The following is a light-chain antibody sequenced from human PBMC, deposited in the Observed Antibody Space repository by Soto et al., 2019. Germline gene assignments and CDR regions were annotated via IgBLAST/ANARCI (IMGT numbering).Light chain of an antibody. CDR2: QDN. CDR1: KLGDKY. J-gene: IGLJ1*01. Sequence: SYELTQPPSVSVSPGQTASITCSGDKLGDKYACWYQQKPGQSPVLVIYQDNKRPSGIPGRFSGSNSGNTATLTISETQAMDEADYYCQAWDSSTLFVFGTGTKVTVL. V-gene: IGLV3-1*01. CDR3: QAWDSSTLFV.